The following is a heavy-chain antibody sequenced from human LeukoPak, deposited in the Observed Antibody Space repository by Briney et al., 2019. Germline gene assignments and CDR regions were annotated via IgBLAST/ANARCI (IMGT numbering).Heavy chain of an antibody. CDR1: GGSISSSSYY. J-gene: IGHJ5*02. CDR2: IYYSGST. D-gene: IGHD3-3*01. CDR3: ASTLTYYDFWSGCFINWFDP. V-gene: IGHV4-39*01. Sequence: PSETLSLTCTVSGGSISSSSYYWGWIRQPPGKGLEWIGSIYYSGSTYYNPSLKSRVTISVDTSKNQFSLKLSSVTAADTAVYYCASTLTYYDFWSGCFINWFDPWGQGTLVTVSS.